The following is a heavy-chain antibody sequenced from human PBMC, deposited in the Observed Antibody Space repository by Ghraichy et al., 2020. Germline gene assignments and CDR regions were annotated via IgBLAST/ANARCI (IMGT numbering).Heavy chain of an antibody. V-gene: IGHV4-34*01. CDR1: GGSFSGYY. D-gene: IGHD1-26*01. Sequence: SETLSLTCAVYGGSFSGYYWSWIRQPPGKGLEWIGEINHSGSTNYNPSLKSRVTISVDTSKNQFSLKLSSVTAADTAVYYCARGAVGATGSVRLYYFDYWGQGTLVTVSS. J-gene: IGHJ4*02. CDR2: INHSGST. CDR3: ARGAVGATGSVRLYYFDY.